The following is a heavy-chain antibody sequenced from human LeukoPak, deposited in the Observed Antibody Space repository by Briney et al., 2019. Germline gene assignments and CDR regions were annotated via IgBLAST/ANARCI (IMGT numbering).Heavy chain of an antibody. CDR2: ISAYNGNT. V-gene: IGHV1-18*01. J-gene: IGHJ4*02. D-gene: IGHD1-26*01. CDR3: ARIPAGIVGATMYFDY. CDR1: GYTFTSYG. Sequence: ASVTVSCKASGYTFTSYGISWVRQAPGQGLEWMGWISAYNGNTNYAQKLQGRVTMTTDTSTSTAYMELRSLRSDDTAVYYCARIPAGIVGATMYFDYWGQGTLVTVSS.